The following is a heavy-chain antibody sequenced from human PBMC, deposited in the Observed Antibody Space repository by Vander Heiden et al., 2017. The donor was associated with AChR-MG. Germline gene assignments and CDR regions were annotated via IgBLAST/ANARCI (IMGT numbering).Heavy chain of an antibody. CDR2: INHSGST. D-gene: IGHD1-26*01. CDR3: AREMILWYRFRPHMNDGFDI. V-gene: IGHV4-34*01. Sequence: QVQLQQWGAGLLRPAETLSPICAVHGGPFSDYYWHWIRQPPGKGLEWIGEINHSGSTNYNPSVKSRVTISVDTSKNQLSLKLTSVTAADTAVYYCAREMILWYRFRPHMNDGFDIWGQGTMVTVSS. J-gene: IGHJ3*02. CDR1: GGPFSDYY.